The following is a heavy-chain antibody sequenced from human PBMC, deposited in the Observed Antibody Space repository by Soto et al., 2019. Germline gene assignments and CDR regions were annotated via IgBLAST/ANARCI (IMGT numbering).Heavy chain of an antibody. CDR2: IYYSGST. D-gene: IGHD3-10*01. J-gene: IGHJ4*02. CDR3: ARASGDGAFFDY. V-gene: IGHV4-59*01. CDR1: GGSISSYY. Sequence: SETLSLTCTVSGGSISSYYWSWIRQPPGKGLEWIGYIYYSGSTNYNPSLKSRVTISVDTSKNQFSLKLSSVTAADTAVYYCARASGDGAFFDYWGQGTLVTVSS.